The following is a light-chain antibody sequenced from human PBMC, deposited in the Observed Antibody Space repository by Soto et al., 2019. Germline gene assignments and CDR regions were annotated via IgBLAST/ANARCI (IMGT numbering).Light chain of an antibody. J-gene: IGKJ1*01. CDR3: QQYGSSSWT. CDR2: GAS. CDR1: QTISNSL. V-gene: IGKV3-20*01. Sequence: GFSQSPCTLSLSPGERATLSCRASQTISNSLLAWYQQKPGQAPRLLIYGASSRATGIPDRFSGSGSGTDFTLTISRLEPEDFAVYYCQQYGSSSWTFGQGTKVDI.